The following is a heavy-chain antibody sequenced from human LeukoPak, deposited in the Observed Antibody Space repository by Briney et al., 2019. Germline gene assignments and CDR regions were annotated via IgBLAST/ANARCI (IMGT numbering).Heavy chain of an antibody. J-gene: IGHJ4*02. D-gene: IGHD4-17*01. CDR3: ARGNYGDYGVDY. CDR1: GGSFSGYY. CDR2: INHSGST. V-gene: IGHV4-34*01. Sequence: SETLSLTCAVYGGSFSGYYWSWIRQPPGKGLEWIGEINHSGSTNYNPSLKSRVTISVDTSKNQFSLKVSSVTAADTAVYYCARGNYGDYGVDYWGQGTLVTVSS.